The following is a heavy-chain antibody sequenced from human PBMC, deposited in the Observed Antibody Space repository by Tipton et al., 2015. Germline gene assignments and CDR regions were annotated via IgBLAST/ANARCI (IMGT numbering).Heavy chain of an antibody. V-gene: IGHV1-18*01. J-gene: IGHJ4*02. D-gene: IGHD1-26*01. CDR3: ARDRGSTRSSVDY. Sequence: QSGAEVKKPGASVKVSCKTSGYSFSSYGINWVRQAPGQGLEWMGWISPYNGNTNYAQKLQGRVSMTRDTSTSTAYMELRSLRSDDTAVYYCARDRGSTRSSVDYWGQGTLVAVSS. CDR2: ISPYNGNT. CDR1: GYSFSSYG.